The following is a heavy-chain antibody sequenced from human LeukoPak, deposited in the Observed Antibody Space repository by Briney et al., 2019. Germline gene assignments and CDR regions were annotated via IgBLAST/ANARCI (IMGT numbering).Heavy chain of an antibody. J-gene: IGHJ4*02. Sequence: GGSLRLSCAASGFTFSSNWMHWVRQAPGKGLVWVSRINEDGSTTNYADSVKGRSTIFRDNAKNTLYLQMNSLRAEDTAVYYCVRDLGGRSGHWGQGTLVTVST. CDR3: VRDLGGRSGH. D-gene: IGHD1-26*01. CDR1: GFTFSSNW. V-gene: IGHV3-74*01. CDR2: INEDGSTT.